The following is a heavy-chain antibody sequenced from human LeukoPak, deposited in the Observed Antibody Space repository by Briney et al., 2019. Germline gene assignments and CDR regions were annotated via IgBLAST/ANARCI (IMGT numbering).Heavy chain of an antibody. CDR3: ARSNIAGYYYYMDV. D-gene: IGHD2/OR15-2a*01. CDR1: GGSISTYY. CDR2: IYTSGST. J-gene: IGHJ6*03. V-gene: IGHV4-4*09. Sequence: SEALSLTCTVSGGSISTYYWSWIRQPPGKGPEWIGYIYTSGSTNYNPSLKSRVTMSVDTSKNQFYLMLSSVTAADTAMYFCARSNIAGYYYYMDVWGTGTPVTVSS.